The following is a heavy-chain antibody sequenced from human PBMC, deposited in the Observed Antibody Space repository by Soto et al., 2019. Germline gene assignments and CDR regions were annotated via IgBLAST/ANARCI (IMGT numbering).Heavy chain of an antibody. CDR3: ARDSGWEYYYYYGMDV. D-gene: IGHD6-19*01. V-gene: IGHV3-33*01. CDR1: GFTFSSYG. CDR2: IWFDGSNK. Sequence: QVQLVESGGGVVQPGRSLRLSCAASGFTFSSYGMHWVRQAPGKGLEWVAVIWFDGSNKYYADSVKGRFTISRDNSKNTLYLQMNSLRAEDTAVYYCARDSGWEYYYYYGMDVWGQGTTVTVSS. J-gene: IGHJ6*02.